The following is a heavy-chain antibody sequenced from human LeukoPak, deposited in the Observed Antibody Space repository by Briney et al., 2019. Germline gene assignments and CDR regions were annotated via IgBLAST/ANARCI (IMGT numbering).Heavy chain of an antibody. Sequence: ASVKVSCKASGYTFTGYFMHWVRQAPGQGLEWMGWISAYNGNTNYAQKLQGRVTMTTDTSTSTAYMELRSLRSDDTAVYYCARWTDYYDSSGAFDYWGQGTLVTVSS. CDR3: ARWTDYYDSSGAFDY. D-gene: IGHD3-22*01. V-gene: IGHV1-18*04. CDR1: GYTFTGYF. J-gene: IGHJ4*02. CDR2: ISAYNGNT.